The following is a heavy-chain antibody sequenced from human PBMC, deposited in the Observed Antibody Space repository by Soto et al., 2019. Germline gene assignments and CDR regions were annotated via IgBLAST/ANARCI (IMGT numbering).Heavy chain of an antibody. CDR2: ISSSGSTI. CDR3: ARVERGITIFGVVIPPFDY. D-gene: IGHD3-3*01. Sequence: QVRLVESGGGLVKPGGSLRLSCAASGFTFSDYYMSWIRQAPGKGLEWVSYISSSGSTIYYADSVKGRFTISRDNAKXXLXXQMNSLRAEDTAVYYCARVERGITIFGVVIPPFDYWGQGTLVTVSS. J-gene: IGHJ4*02. V-gene: IGHV3-11*01. CDR1: GFTFSDYY.